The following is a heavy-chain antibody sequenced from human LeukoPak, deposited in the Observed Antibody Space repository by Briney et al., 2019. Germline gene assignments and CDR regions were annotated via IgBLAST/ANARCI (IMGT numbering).Heavy chain of an antibody. D-gene: IGHD3-10*01. V-gene: IGHV3-15*01. CDR3: TTFSPYDYYGSGIDYYFDY. J-gene: IGHJ4*02. Sequence: GGSLRLSCAASGFTFSSYAMSWVRQAPGKGPEWVGRIKSKTDGGTTDYAAPVKGRFTISRDDSKNTLYLQMNSLKTEDTAVYYCTTFSPYDYYGSGIDYYFDYWGQGTLVTVSS. CDR1: GFTFSSYA. CDR2: IKSKTDGGTT.